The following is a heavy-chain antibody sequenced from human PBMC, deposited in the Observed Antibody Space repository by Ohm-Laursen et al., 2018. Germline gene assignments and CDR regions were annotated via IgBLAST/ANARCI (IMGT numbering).Heavy chain of an antibody. CDR3: ARTTVAGANFDY. CDR2: INPNSGGT. D-gene: IGHD6-19*01. CDR1: GYTFTDYY. Sequence: SVKVSCKASGYTFTDYYLHWVRQAPGQGLEWMGWINPNSGGTNYAQKFQGRVTMTRDTSISTAYMELSRLRSDDTAVYYCARTTVAGANFDYWGQGTLVTVSS. J-gene: IGHJ4*02. V-gene: IGHV1-2*02.